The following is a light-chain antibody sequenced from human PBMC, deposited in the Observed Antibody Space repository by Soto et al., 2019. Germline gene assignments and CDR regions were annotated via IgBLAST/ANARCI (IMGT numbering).Light chain of an antibody. J-gene: IGKJ2*01. CDR3: QHHGSS. Sequence: EIVLTQSPGTLSLSPGERATLSCRASQSVSSSYLAWYQQKPGQPPRLLIYGASNRATGIPDRFSGRGSGTGFLLTISRLDPEDFAVYYCQHHGSSFGQRTKLEI. CDR1: QSVSSSY. CDR2: GAS. V-gene: IGKV3-20*01.